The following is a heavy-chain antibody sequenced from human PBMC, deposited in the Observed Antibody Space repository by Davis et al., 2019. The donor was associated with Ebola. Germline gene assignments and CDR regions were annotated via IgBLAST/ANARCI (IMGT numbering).Heavy chain of an antibody. J-gene: IGHJ4*02. V-gene: IGHV3-64D*08. Sequence: GESLKISCSASGFTFSSYAMHWVRQAPGKGLEYVSAISSNGGSTYYADSVKGRFTISRDNSKNTLYLQMSSLRAEDTAVYYCVKRGGSYYDSSGHFDYWGQGTLVTVSS. CDR3: VKRGGSYYDSSGHFDY. CDR1: GFTFSSYA. D-gene: IGHD3-22*01. CDR2: ISSNGGST.